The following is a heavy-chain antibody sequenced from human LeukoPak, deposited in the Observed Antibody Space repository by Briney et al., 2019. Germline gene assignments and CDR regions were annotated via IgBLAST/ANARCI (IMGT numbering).Heavy chain of an antibody. D-gene: IGHD2-15*01. CDR3: ARLRRAADFDY. J-gene: IGHJ4*02. CDR2: IYYSGST. Sequence: PSETLSLTRTVSGGSISSGGYYWSWIRQHPGKGLEWIGYIYYSGSTYYNPSLKSRVTISVDTSKNQFSLKLSSVTAADTAVYYCARLRRAADFDYWGQGTLVTVSS. V-gene: IGHV4-31*03. CDR1: GGSISSGGYY.